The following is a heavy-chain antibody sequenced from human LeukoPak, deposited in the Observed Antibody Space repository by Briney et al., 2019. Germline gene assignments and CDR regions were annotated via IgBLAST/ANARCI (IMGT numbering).Heavy chain of an antibody. J-gene: IGHJ6*02. CDR2: IISHGGST. V-gene: IGHV3-64*01. CDR1: GFTFSSYT. D-gene: IGHD1-26*01. Sequence: PGGSLRLSCAASGFTFSSYTMHWVRQAPGKGLEYVSAIISHGGSTYYANSVQGRFTISRDNSKNTLHLQMGSLRAEDMAVYYCARVMQGATESNYYYYAMDVWGQGTTVTVSS. CDR3: ARVMQGATESNYYYYAMDV.